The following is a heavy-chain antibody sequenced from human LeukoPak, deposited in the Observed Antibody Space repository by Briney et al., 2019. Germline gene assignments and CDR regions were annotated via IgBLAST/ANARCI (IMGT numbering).Heavy chain of an antibody. Sequence: PSETLSLTCTVSGDSISNYYWGWIRQPPGKGLEWVGYIYHSGTTHYNPSLKSRVTISVDTSKNQFSLKLSSVTAADTAVYYCARLQVGGSGRIRNPVFDPWGQGTLVTVSS. V-gene: IGHV4-59*08. D-gene: IGHD3-10*01. CDR1: GDSISNYY. CDR2: IYHSGTT. CDR3: ARLQVGGSGRIRNPVFDP. J-gene: IGHJ5*02.